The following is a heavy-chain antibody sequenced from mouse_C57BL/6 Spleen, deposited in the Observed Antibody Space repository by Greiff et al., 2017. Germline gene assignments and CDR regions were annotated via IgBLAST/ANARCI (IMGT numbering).Heavy chain of an antibody. CDR3: AREGRTMDY. CDR1: GYAFSSSW. CDR2: IYPGDGDT. D-gene: IGHD1-1*01. J-gene: IGHJ4*01. V-gene: IGHV1-82*01. Sequence: VQLQQSGPELVKPGASVKISCKASGYAFSSSWMNWVKQRPGKGLEWIGRIYPGDGDTNYNGKFKGKATLTADKASSTAYMQLSSLTSKDSAVYFCAREGRTMDYWGQGTSVTVSS.